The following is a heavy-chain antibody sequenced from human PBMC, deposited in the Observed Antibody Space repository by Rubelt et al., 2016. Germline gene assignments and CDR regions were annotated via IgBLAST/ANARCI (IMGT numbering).Heavy chain of an antibody. CDR2: IYCGGGS. CDR3: ARWYYVSGRRWFDS. Sequence: QLQLQESGPGLVKPSDTLSLTCTVSGGSISGSSFYWGWIRQPPGKGLEWIGSIYCGGGSPYNPPPTSCVDATFDTSKNQFSLKLGSVNAADTAVEYCARWYYVSGRRWFDSWGQGTLVTVSS. CDR1: GGSISGSSFY. D-gene: IGHD3-10*01. V-gene: IGHV4-39*07. J-gene: IGHJ5*01.